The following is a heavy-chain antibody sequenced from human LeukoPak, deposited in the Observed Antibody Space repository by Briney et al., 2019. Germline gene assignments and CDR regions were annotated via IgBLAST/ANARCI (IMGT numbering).Heavy chain of an antibody. J-gene: IGHJ5*02. V-gene: IGHV4-34*01. CDR1: GGSFSGYY. Sequence: SETLSLTCAVYGGSFSGYYWSWIRQPPGKGLEWIREINHSGSTNYNPSLKSRVTISVDTSKNQFSLKLSSVTAADMAVYYCAIRPNCSGGSCNWFDPWGQGTLVTVSS. CDR2: INHSGST. CDR3: AIRPNCSGGSCNWFDP. D-gene: IGHD2-15*01.